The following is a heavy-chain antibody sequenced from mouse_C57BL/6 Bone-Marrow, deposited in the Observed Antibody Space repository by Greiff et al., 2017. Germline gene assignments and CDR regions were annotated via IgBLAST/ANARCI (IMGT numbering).Heavy chain of an antibody. Sequence: QVQLQQSDAELVKPGASVKISCKVSGYTFTDHTIHWMKQRPEQGLEWIGYIYPRDGSTKYNEKFKGKATLTADKSSSTAYMQLNSLTSEDSAVXFCARDQTAQATLYAMDYWGQGNSETASS. CDR3: ARDQTAQATLYAMDY. CDR2: IYPRDGST. D-gene: IGHD3-2*02. V-gene: IGHV1-78*01. CDR1: GYTFTDHT. J-gene: IGHJ4*01.